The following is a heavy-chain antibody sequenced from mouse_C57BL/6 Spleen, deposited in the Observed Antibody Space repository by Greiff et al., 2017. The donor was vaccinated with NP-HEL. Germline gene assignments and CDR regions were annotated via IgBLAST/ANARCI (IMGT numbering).Heavy chain of an antibody. J-gene: IGHJ1*03. Sequence: QVHVKQPGAELVKPGASVKLSCKASGYTFTSYWMHWVKQRPGQGLEWIGMIHPNSGSTNYNEKFKSKATLTVDKSSSTAYMQLSSLTSEDSAVYYCARGLRDWYFDVWGTGTTVTVSS. CDR2: IHPNSGST. D-gene: IGHD2-4*01. CDR3: ARGLRDWYFDV. V-gene: IGHV1-64*01. CDR1: GYTFTSYW.